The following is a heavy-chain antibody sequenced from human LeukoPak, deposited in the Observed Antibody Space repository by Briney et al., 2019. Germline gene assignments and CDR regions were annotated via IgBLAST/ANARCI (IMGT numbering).Heavy chain of an antibody. CDR3: ARVSAGVIGMKDVFDI. Sequence: GGSLRLSCAASRFTFTTYSMNWVRQAPGKGLEWVSSISSGSTYIYFADSVKGRFTISRHNAKNSLYLQMNSLRAEDTAVYYCARVSAGVIGMKDVFDIWGQGTMVTVPS. CDR2: ISSGSTYI. V-gene: IGHV3-21*01. J-gene: IGHJ3*02. D-gene: IGHD3-16*02. CDR1: RFTFTTYS.